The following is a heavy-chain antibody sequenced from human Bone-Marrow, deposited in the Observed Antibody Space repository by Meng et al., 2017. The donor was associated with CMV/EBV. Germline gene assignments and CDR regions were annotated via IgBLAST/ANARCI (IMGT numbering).Heavy chain of an antibody. J-gene: IGHJ6*02. CDR1: GFSFNNYG. Sequence: GESLKISCAASGFSFNNYGMHWVRQAPGKGLEWVAIIWYDGTKNYYADSVKGRFTISRDNSKNTLYLQMNSLRAEDTAVYFCAKDRRRFLEELLDFYGMDVWGQGTTVTVSS. CDR2: IWYDGTKN. V-gene: IGHV3-33*06. CDR3: AKDRRRFLEELLDFYGMDV. D-gene: IGHD3-3*01.